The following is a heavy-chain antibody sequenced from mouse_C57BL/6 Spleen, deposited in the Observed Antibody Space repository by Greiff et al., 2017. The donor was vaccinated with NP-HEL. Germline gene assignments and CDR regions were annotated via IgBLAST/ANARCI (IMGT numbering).Heavy chain of an antibody. Sequence: QVQLQQSGAELVRPGASVKMSCKASGYTFTSYYMHWVKQTPRQGLEWIGAIYPGNGDTSYNQKFKGKATLTVDKSSSTAYMQLSSLTSEDSAVYFCARSGLERNFDYWGQGTTLTVSS. D-gene: IGHD2-4*01. J-gene: IGHJ2*01. CDR1: GYTFTSYY. CDR3: ARSGLERNFDY. CDR2: IYPGNGDT. V-gene: IGHV1-12*01.